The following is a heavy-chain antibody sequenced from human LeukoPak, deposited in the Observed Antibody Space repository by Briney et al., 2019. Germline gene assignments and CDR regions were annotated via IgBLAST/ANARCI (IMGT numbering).Heavy chain of an antibody. CDR3: ARGRDSSGWPQYYYYYYYMDV. CDR2: ISYDGSNK. Sequence: PGGSLRLSCAVSGFTFSSYGMHWVRQAPGKGLEWVAVISYDGSNKYYIDSVKGRFTISRDNSKNTLYLQMNSLRPEDTAVYYCARGRDSSGWPQYYYYYYYMDVWGKGTTVTVSS. J-gene: IGHJ6*03. D-gene: IGHD6-19*01. CDR1: GFTFSSYG. V-gene: IGHV3-30*03.